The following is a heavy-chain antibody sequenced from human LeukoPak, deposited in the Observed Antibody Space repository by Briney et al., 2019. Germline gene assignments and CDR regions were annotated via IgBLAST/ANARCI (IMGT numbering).Heavy chain of an antibody. CDR2: ISSSSSYI. J-gene: IGHJ4*02. D-gene: IGHD3-16*02. CDR1: GFTFSSYS. CDR3: AGVNSRGSYPDY. Sequence: GGSLRLSCAASGFTFSSYSMNWVRQAPGKGLEWVSSISSSSSYIYYADSVKGRFTISRDNAKNSLYLQMNSLRAEDTAVYYCAGVNSRGSYPDYWGQGTLVTVSS. V-gene: IGHV3-21*01.